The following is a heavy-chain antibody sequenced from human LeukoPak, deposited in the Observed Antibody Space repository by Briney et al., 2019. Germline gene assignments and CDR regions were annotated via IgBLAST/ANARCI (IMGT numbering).Heavy chain of an antibody. CDR3: ASPSSGQSFDI. J-gene: IGHJ3*02. V-gene: IGHV3-53*01. CDR2: IYSGGDT. D-gene: IGHD3-22*01. CDR1: GFTFSSYS. Sequence: GGSLRLSCAASGFTFSSYSMNWVRQAPGKGLEWVSIIYSGGDTYYADSVKGRFTISRDKSKNTLYLQMNSLRVEDTAFYYCASPSSGQSFDIWGQGTMVIVSS.